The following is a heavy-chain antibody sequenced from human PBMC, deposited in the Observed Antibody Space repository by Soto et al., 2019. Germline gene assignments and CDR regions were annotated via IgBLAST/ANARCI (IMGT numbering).Heavy chain of an antibody. Sequence: PGGSLRLSCAASGFTFSSYSMNWVRQAPGKGLEWVSSISSISSYIYYADSVKGRFTISRDNAKNSLYLQMNSLRAEDTAVYYCASRSAVRGYCTNGVCYTGYFDYWGQGTLVTVSS. CDR3: ASRSAVRGYCTNGVCYTGYFDY. CDR1: GFTFSSYS. CDR2: ISSISSYI. J-gene: IGHJ4*02. V-gene: IGHV3-21*01. D-gene: IGHD2-8*01.